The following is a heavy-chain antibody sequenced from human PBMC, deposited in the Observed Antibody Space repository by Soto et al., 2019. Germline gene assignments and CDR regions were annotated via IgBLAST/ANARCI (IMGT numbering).Heavy chain of an antibody. Sequence: QVQLQESGPGLVKPSETLSLTCAVSGGSTSSFFWSWIRQPPGKGLEWIGYMYDSGSTDYNPSLKSRVTILVDTSKKQFSLNLTSVTAADTAVYYCAREPKVSGWFEYWGRGTLVTVSS. J-gene: IGHJ4*02. V-gene: IGHV4-59*01. CDR2: MYDSGST. CDR1: GGSTSSFF. CDR3: AREPKVSGWFEY. D-gene: IGHD6-19*01.